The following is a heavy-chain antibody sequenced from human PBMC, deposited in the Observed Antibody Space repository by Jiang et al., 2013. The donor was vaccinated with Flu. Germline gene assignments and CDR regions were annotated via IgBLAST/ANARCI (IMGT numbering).Heavy chain of an antibody. J-gene: IGHJ4*02. CDR2: ISWNSGSI. V-gene: IGHV3-9*01. D-gene: IGHD3-22*01. Sequence: QLVESGGGLVQPGRSLRLSCAASGFTFDDYAMHWVRQAPGEGLEWVSGISWNSGSIGYADSVKGRFTISRDNAKNSLYLQMNSLSAEDTALYYCTKDIAGYYYDTSGYFDYWGQGTLVTVSS. CDR1: GFTFDDYA. CDR3: TKDIAGYYYDTSGYFDY.